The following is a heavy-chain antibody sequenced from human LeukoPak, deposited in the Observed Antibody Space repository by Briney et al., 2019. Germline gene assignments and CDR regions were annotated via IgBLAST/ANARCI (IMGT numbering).Heavy chain of an antibody. CDR2: INPSGGST. CDR1: GYTFTSYY. V-gene: IGHV1-46*01. J-gene: IGHJ6*02. CDR3: ARDPEVTGYSYGYYYYGMDV. Sequence: VASVKVSCKASGYTFTSYYMHWVRQAPGQGLEWMGIINPSGGSTSYAQKFQGRVTMTRDTSRSTVYMELSSLRSEDTAVYYCARDPEVTGYSYGYYYYGMDVWGQGTTVTVSS. D-gene: IGHD5-18*01.